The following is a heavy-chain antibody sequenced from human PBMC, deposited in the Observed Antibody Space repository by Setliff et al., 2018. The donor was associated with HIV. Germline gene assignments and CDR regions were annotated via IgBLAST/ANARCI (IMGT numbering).Heavy chain of an antibody. CDR2: IYESGSP. V-gene: IGHV4-38-2*01. Sequence: SETLSLTCGVSGYSIRSGYYWGWIRQPPGKGLEWIGSIYESGSPYYNSSLKSRVNISVDTSKSQFSLKLSSVTAADTAVYYCARGPRITLIEVVTSDYYYGMDVWGQGTTVTVSS. CDR1: GYSIRSGYY. D-gene: IGHD3-22*01. J-gene: IGHJ6*02. CDR3: ARGPRITLIEVVTSDYYYGMDV.